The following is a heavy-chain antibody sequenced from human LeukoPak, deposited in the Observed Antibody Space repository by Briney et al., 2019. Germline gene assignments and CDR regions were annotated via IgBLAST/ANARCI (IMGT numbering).Heavy chain of an antibody. D-gene: IGHD3-9*01. CDR3: ARDVDDILTHYGMDV. CDR2: IIPILGIA. V-gene: IGHV1-69*04. Sequence: GASVKVSCKASGGTFSSYAISWVRQAPGQGLEWMGRIIPILGIANYAQKFQGRVTITADKSTSTAYMELSSLRSEDTAVYYCARDVDDILTHYGMDVWGQGTTVTVSS. J-gene: IGHJ6*02. CDR1: GGTFSSYA.